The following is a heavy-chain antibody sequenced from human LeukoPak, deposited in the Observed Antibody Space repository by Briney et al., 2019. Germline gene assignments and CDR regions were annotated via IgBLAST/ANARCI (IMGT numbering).Heavy chain of an antibody. D-gene: IGHD6-6*01. CDR1: GFTFSNAW. J-gene: IGHJ4*02. CDR2: IKSKTDGGTT. Sequence: PGGSLRLSCAASGFTFSNAWMSWVRQAPGKGLEWVGRIKSKTDGGTTDYAAPVKGRFTISRDDSKNTLYLQMNSLKTEDTAVYYCTTAEIEYSSSPHFDYWGQGTLATVSS. V-gene: IGHV3-15*01. CDR3: TTAEIEYSSSPHFDY.